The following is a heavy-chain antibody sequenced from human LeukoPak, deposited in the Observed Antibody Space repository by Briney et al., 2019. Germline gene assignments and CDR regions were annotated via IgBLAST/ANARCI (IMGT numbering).Heavy chain of an antibody. Sequence: ASVKVSCKASGYTFTSYYIHWVRQAPGQGLEYMGIIRPSGSTAYAQKSQGRVTMTRDTSTSAVYMELRSLRSDDTAVYYCARDRVLHSMAQDAFDIWGQGTMVTVSS. D-gene: IGHD2/OR15-2a*01. J-gene: IGHJ3*02. CDR3: ARDRVLHSMAQDAFDI. V-gene: IGHV1-46*01. CDR2: IRPSGST. CDR1: GYTFTSYY.